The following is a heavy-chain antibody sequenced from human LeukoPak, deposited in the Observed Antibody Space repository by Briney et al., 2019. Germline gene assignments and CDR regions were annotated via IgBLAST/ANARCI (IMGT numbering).Heavy chain of an antibody. CDR2: ISWNGGSI. CDR1: GFTFDDYA. V-gene: IGHV3-9*01. CDR3: AKDIRRTIANWFDP. D-gene: IGHD5-24*01. J-gene: IGHJ5*02. Sequence: GGSLRLSCAASGFTFDDYAMHWVRQAPGKGLEWVSGISWNGGSIAYADSVKGRFTISRDNAMNSLYLQMNSLRAEDTALYYCAKDIRRTIANWFDPWGQGTLVTVSS.